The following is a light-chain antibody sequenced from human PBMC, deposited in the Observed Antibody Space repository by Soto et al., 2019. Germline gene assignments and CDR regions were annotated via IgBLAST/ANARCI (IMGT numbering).Light chain of an antibody. J-gene: IGKJ5*01. CDR2: GVS. Sequence: EVGWTQSPATLSLSPGERATLSCGAIQSVTSSHLAWYQQKPGLAPRLLIYGVSTRATGVPARFSGSGSETDFSLTISSLQIEDFVVYYCQQYNSWPPITFGQGTRLAIK. CDR3: QQYNSWPPIT. V-gene: IGKV3D-20*01. CDR1: QSVTSSH.